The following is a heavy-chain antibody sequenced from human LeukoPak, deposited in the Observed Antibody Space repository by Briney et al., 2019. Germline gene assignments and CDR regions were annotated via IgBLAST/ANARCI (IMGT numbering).Heavy chain of an antibody. Sequence: ASVKVSCKASGYTFTSYDINWVRQATGQGLQWMGWMNPNSGHTGYAQKFQGRVTITRNTSISTAYMELSSLRSEDTAVYYCARGRASAGGYSGYDWGDWFDPWGQGTLVTVSS. CDR3: ARGRASAGGYSGYDWGDWFDP. CDR2: MNPNSGHT. CDR1: GYTFTSYD. V-gene: IGHV1-8*03. D-gene: IGHD5-12*01. J-gene: IGHJ5*02.